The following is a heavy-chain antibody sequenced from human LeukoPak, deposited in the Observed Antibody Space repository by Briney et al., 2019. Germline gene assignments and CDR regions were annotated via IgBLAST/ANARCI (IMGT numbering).Heavy chain of an antibody. D-gene: IGHD3-10*01. V-gene: IGHV4-61*02. Sequence: SETLSLTCTVSGGSISSGSYYWSWIRQPAGKGLEWIGRIYTSGSTNYNPSLKSRVTISVDTSKNQFSLKLSSVTAADTAVYYCAREGSNPFDYWGQGTLVTVSP. CDR1: GGSISSGSYY. CDR3: AREGSNPFDY. J-gene: IGHJ4*02. CDR2: IYTSGST.